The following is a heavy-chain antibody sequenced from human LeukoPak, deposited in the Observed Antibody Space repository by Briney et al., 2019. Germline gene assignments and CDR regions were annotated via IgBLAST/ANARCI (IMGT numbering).Heavy chain of an antibody. CDR3: AKSPYDSSGYYTDY. CDR1: GFTFSSYA. D-gene: IGHD3-22*01. J-gene: IGHJ4*02. Sequence: PGGSLRLSCAASGFTFSSYAMSWVRQAPGKGLEWVSAISGSGVSTYYADSVKGRFTISRDNPKNTLYLQMNSLRAEDTAVYYCAKSPYDSSGYYTDYWGQGTLVTVSS. CDR2: ISGSGVST. V-gene: IGHV3-23*01.